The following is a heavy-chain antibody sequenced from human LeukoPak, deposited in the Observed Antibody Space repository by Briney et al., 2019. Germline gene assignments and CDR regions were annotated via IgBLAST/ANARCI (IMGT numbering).Heavy chain of an antibody. Sequence: SETLSLTCTFSGGSISSSSYYWGWIRQPPGKGLEWIGSIYYTGSTYYNPSLNSRVTISVDTSKNQSSLRLSSVTAADTAVYYCARPKYDWRVFDYWGQGTLVTVSS. CDR1: GGSISSSSYY. CDR3: ARPKYDWRVFDY. CDR2: IYYTGST. D-gene: IGHD1-20*01. J-gene: IGHJ4*02. V-gene: IGHV4-39*01.